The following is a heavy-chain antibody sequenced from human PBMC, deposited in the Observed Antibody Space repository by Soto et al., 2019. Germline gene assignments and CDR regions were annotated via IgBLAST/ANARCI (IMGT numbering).Heavy chain of an antibody. CDR2: ISSSGSTI. CDR3: ARHCSSTSCYRWFDP. Sequence: PGGSLRLSCAASGFTFSDYYMSWIRQAPGKGLEWVSYISSSGSTIYYADSVKGRFTISRDNAKNSLYLQMNSLRAEDTAVYYCARHCSSTSCYRWFDPWGQGTLVTVSS. D-gene: IGHD2-2*02. CDR1: GFTFSDYY. J-gene: IGHJ5*02. V-gene: IGHV3-11*01.